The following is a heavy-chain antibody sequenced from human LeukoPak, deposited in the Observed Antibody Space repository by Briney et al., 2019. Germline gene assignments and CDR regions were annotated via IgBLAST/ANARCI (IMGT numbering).Heavy chain of an antibody. V-gene: IGHV1-2*06. Sequence: ASVKVSCKASGYTFTGYYMHWVRQAPGRGLEWMGRINPNSGGTNYAQKFQGRVTMTRDTSISTAYMELSRLRSDDTAVYYCARDRLAARYNWFDPWGQGTLVTVSS. CDR2: INPNSGGT. CDR1: GYTFTGYY. J-gene: IGHJ5*02. CDR3: ARDRLAARYNWFDP. D-gene: IGHD6-6*01.